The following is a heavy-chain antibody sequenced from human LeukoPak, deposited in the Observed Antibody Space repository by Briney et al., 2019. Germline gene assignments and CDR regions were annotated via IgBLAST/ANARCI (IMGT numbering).Heavy chain of an antibody. CDR3: ARDRDYSNTERGFDY. J-gene: IGHJ4*02. V-gene: IGHV1-2*02. Sequence: ASVTVSFKPSVYTFTHYYIHWVRQAAGQGREWMGWSNPNSGETKSAQKYQGRVTNTWDTRISTACLQLNRVTSDDTAVYYCARDRDYSNTERGFDYWGRGTLVTVSS. CDR1: VYTFTHYY. CDR2: SNPNSGET. D-gene: IGHD4-11*01.